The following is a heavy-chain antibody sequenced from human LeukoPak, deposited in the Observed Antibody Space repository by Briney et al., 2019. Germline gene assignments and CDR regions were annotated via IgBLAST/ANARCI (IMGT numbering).Heavy chain of an antibody. J-gene: IGHJ6*03. CDR1: GGTFSSYA. CDR2: IIPIFGTA. D-gene: IGHD6-19*01. CDR3: ARAVAGTTWFNYYYMDV. V-gene: IGHV1-69*01. Sequence: GSSVKVSCKASGGTFSSYAISWVRQAPGQGLEWMGGIIPIFGTANYAQKFQGRVTITADESTSTAYMELSSLRSGDTAVYYCARAVAGTTWFNYYYMDVWGKGTTVTVSS.